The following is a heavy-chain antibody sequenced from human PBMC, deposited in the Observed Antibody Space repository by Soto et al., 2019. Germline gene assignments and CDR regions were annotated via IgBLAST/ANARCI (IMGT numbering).Heavy chain of an antibody. D-gene: IGHD3-9*01. Sequence: EVQLLESGGGLVQPGGSLRLSCAASGFTFSSYAMSWVRQAPGKGLEWVSAISGSGGSTYYADSVKGRFTISRDNSKNTLYLQMNSLRAEDTAVYYCANQRYYDILPGPIPDFDIWGQGTMVTVSS. V-gene: IGHV3-23*01. CDR3: ANQRYYDILPGPIPDFDI. CDR2: ISGSGGST. J-gene: IGHJ3*02. CDR1: GFTFSSYA.